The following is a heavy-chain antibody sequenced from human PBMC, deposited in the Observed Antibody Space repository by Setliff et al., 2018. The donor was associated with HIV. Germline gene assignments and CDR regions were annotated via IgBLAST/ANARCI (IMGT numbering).Heavy chain of an antibody. V-gene: IGHV3-23*01. CDR2: ISATSGTT. CDR1: GFTFSSYE. J-gene: IGHJ5*02. CDR3: AKAPGQWLGMLNWFDP. D-gene: IGHD6-19*01. Sequence: PGGSLRLSCAASGFTFSSYEMNWVRQAPGKGLECFSGISATSGTTNYADSVKGRFTISRDNSKNTLYLQMNSLRAEDTAVYYCAKAPGQWLGMLNWFDPWGQGTLVTVSS.